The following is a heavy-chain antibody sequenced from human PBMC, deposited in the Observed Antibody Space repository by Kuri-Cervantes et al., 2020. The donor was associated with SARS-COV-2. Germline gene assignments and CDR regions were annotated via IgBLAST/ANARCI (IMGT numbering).Heavy chain of an antibody. D-gene: IGHD6-6*01. Sequence: ASVKVSCKASGYTFTSHDINWVRQATGQGLKWMGWMNPNSVNTGYAQKFQDRVTITRNTSISTAYMELSRLRSDDTAVYYCARDSLDSSSWESDYWGQGTLVTVSS. CDR2: MNPNSVNT. CDR1: GYTFTSHD. CDR3: ARDSLDSSSWESDY. J-gene: IGHJ4*02. V-gene: IGHV1-8*03.